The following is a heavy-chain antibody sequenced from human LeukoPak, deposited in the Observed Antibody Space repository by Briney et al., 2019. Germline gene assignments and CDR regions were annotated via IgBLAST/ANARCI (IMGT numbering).Heavy chain of an antibody. CDR1: GYTFTSYY. D-gene: IGHD4-17*01. J-gene: IGHJ6*03. Sequence: ASVKVSCKASGYTFTSYYMHWVRQAPGQGLEWMGIINPSGGSTSYAQKFQGRVTMTRDMSTSTAYMELSSLRSEDTAVYYCARQVTNYSYFYYYYYMDVWGKGTTVTVSS. V-gene: IGHV1-46*01. CDR2: INPSGGST. CDR3: ARQVTNYSYFYYYYYMDV.